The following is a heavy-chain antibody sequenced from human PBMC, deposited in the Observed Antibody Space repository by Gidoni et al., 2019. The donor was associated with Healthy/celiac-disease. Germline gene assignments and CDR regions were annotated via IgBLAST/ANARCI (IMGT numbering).Heavy chain of an antibody. CDR2: ISSSSSYI. D-gene: IGHD3-22*01. J-gene: IGHJ4*02. V-gene: IGHV3-21*01. Sequence: EVQLVESGGGLVKPGGSLRLSCAAAGFPFSSYSMNWVRQAPGKGLEWVSSISSSSSYIYYADSVKGRFTISRDNAKNSLYLQMNSLRAEDTAVYYCASRGDSSGYWGQGTLVTVSS. CDR1: GFPFSSYS. CDR3: ASRGDSSGY.